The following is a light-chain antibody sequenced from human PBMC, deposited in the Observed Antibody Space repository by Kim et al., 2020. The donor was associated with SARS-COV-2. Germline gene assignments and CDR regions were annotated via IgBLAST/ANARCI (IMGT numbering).Light chain of an antibody. Sequence: GQSITISCIGTSSDIGSDNLVSWYQQHPGKAPKLMIYEVSKWPSGVSNRFSGSKSGNTASLTISGLQAEDEADYYCCSYAGSSTLVFGGGTQLTVL. V-gene: IGLV2-23*02. J-gene: IGLJ2*01. CDR3: CSYAGSSTLV. CDR1: SSDIGSDNL. CDR2: EVS.